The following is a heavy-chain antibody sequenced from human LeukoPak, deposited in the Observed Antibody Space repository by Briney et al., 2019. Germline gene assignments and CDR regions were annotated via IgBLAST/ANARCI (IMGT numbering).Heavy chain of an antibody. D-gene: IGHD1-26*01. CDR1: GCSFTGYW. CDR2: IYPRDSET. V-gene: IGHV5-51*01. Sequence: GESLKISCEASGCSFTGYWFGWVRQMPGRGLEWLGIIYPRDSETRYSPSFEGQVTISVDKSISTAYLQWSSLKASDTAMYYCARGKWYFDLWGRGTLVTVSS. CDR3: ARGKWYFDL. J-gene: IGHJ2*01.